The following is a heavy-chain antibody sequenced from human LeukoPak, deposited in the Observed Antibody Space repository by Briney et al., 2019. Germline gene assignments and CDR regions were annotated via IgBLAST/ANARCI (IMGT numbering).Heavy chain of an antibody. Sequence: GRSLRLSCAASGFTLSSYGMHWVRQAPGKGLEWVAVIWYDGSNKYYAYSVKGRFTISRDNSKNTLYLQMNSLRAEDTAVYYCARDPDSSGYYFNGGFDYWGQGTLVTVSS. CDR3: ARDPDSSGYYFNGGFDY. J-gene: IGHJ4*02. V-gene: IGHV3-33*01. D-gene: IGHD3-22*01. CDR1: GFTLSSYG. CDR2: IWYDGSNK.